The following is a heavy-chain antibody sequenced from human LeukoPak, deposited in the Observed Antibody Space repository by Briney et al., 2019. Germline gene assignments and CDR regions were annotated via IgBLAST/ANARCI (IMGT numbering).Heavy chain of an antibody. CDR1: GGSISSYY. CDR3: ARGELVRGVTSRQPTGSWFDP. Sequence: SETLSLTCTVSGGSISSYYWSWIRQPPGKGLEWIGYIYYSGSTNYNPSLKSLVTISVDTSKNQFSLKLSSVPAADTAVYYCARGELVRGVTSRQPTGSWFDPWGQGTLVTVSS. CDR2: IYYSGST. V-gene: IGHV4-59*01. D-gene: IGHD3-10*01. J-gene: IGHJ5*02.